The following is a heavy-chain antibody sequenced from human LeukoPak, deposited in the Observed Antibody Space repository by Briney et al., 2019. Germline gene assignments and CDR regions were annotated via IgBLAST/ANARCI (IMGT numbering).Heavy chain of an antibody. V-gene: IGHV1-8*01. CDR2: MNPNSGNT. Sequence: ASVKVSCKASGYTFTSYDINWVRQATGQGLEWMGWMNPNSGNTGYAQKFQGRVTMTRNTSIGTAYMELSSLRSEDTAVYYCARGERRTQKIDPWGQGTLVTVSS. J-gene: IGHJ5*02. D-gene: IGHD1-1*01. CDR1: GYTFTSYD. CDR3: ARGERRTQKIDP.